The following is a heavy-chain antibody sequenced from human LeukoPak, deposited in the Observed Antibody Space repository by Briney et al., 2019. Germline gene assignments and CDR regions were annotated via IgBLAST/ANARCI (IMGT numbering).Heavy chain of an antibody. V-gene: IGHV3-48*03. CDR2: ISRSGSTI. CDR3: ARGRTASYYSDY. J-gene: IGHJ4*02. D-gene: IGHD1-14*01. Sequence: GGSLRLSCAGSGFTLSSYEMNWVHQAPGKGLEWVSYISRSGSTIYYADSVKGRFTISRDNAKNSLYLQMNSLRAEDTAVYYCARGRTASYYSDYWGQGTLATVSS. CDR1: GFTLSSYE.